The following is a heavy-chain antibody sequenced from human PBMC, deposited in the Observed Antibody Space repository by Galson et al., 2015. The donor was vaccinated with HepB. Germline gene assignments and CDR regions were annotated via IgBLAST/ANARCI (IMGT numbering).Heavy chain of an antibody. Sequence: SLRLSCAASGFTFSSYAMSWVRQAPGKGLDWVSAITGGGDDTYYTDSVKGRFTISRDNSKKTLYLQMNSLRAEDTAVYYCAKGSAAGRPYYFDSWGQGTLVTVSS. CDR3: AKGSAAGRPYYFDS. V-gene: IGHV3-23*01. CDR1: GFTFSSYA. D-gene: IGHD6-13*01. J-gene: IGHJ4*02. CDR2: ITGGGDDT.